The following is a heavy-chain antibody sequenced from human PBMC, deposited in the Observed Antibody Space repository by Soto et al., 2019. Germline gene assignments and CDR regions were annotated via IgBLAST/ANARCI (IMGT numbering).Heavy chain of an antibody. D-gene: IGHD6-6*01. V-gene: IGHV4-59*01. CDR3: ARGSPMSSSFPLDS. J-gene: IGHJ4*02. CDR1: GGSIRPYY. CDR2: IYYTGST. Sequence: QVQLQESGPGLVKPSETLSLTCTVSGGSIRPYYWSWIRQPPGKGLEWIAYIYYTGSTNYISSLKSRVTMSLVTSKNQFSLKLNSVTAADTALYYCARGSPMSSSFPLDSWGQGTLVAVSS.